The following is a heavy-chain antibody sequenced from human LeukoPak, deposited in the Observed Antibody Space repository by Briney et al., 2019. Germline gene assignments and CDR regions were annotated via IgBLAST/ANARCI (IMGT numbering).Heavy chain of an antibody. CDR1: GFTFSSYW. CDR2: ISWNSGSI. V-gene: IGHV3-9*01. D-gene: IGHD5-12*01. J-gene: IGHJ4*02. CDR3: AKEMESQTSGYGLDY. Sequence: GGSLRLSCAASGFTFSSYWMHWVRQAPGKGLEWVSGISWNSGSIGYADSVKGRFTISRDNAKNSLYLQMNSLRAENTALYYCAKEMESQTSGYGLDYWGQGTLVTVSS.